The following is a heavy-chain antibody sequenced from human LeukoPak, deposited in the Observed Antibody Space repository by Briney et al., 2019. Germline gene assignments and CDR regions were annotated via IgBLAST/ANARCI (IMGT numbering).Heavy chain of an antibody. J-gene: IGHJ6*02. V-gene: IGHV1-8*01. CDR2: MNPNSGNT. Sequence: ASVKVSCKASGYTFTSYDINWVRQATGQGLEWMGWMNPNSGNTGYAQKLQGRVTMTTDTSTSTAYMELRSLRSDDTAVYYCARDPLKITIFGVVTHYYYYGMDVWGQGTTVTASS. CDR1: GYTFTSYD. D-gene: IGHD3-3*01. CDR3: ARDPLKITIFGVVTHYYYYGMDV.